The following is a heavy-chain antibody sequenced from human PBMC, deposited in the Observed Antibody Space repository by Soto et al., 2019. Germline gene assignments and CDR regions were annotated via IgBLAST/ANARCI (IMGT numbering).Heavy chain of an antibody. J-gene: IGHJ4*02. D-gene: IGHD3-10*01. CDR1: GYTFTNFG. CDR2: ISAYNGNT. V-gene: IGHV1-18*01. CDR3: AREGTPSDY. Sequence: QVQLVQSGAEVKKPGASVKVSCKAYGYTFTNFGISWVRQAPGQVLEWMGWISAYNGNTNYAQKYPGSVTMTTDTSTSTAYIEVRSLGFDDTAVYYFAREGTPSDYWGKGTLVTVSS.